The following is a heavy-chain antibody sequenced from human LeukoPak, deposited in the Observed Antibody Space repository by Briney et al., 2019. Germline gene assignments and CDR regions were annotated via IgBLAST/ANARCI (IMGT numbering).Heavy chain of an antibody. J-gene: IGHJ4*02. CDR2: ISGSGGST. CDR1: GFSFSNCA. Sequence: GGSLRLPCTASGFSFSNCAMSWVRQAPGKGLEWVSAISGSGGSTYYANSVKGRFTISRDNSKNTLYLQMNSLRAEDTAVYYCAKKYDILTGPNYFDYWGQGTLVTVSS. D-gene: IGHD3-9*01. CDR3: AKKYDILTGPNYFDY. V-gene: IGHV3-23*01.